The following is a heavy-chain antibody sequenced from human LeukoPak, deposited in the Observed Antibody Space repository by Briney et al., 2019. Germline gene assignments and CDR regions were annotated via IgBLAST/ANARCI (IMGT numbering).Heavy chain of an antibody. CDR1: GFTFSDYW. Sequence: GGSLRLSCAASGFTFSDYWMHWVRQTPGKGLVWVSRINTDGSSTSYADFVKGRFTISRDNAKNTLYLQMNSLRVEDTAVYYCARGFWHFDLWGRGTLDTVSS. V-gene: IGHV3-74*01. J-gene: IGHJ2*01. CDR2: INTDGSST. CDR3: ARGFWHFDL.